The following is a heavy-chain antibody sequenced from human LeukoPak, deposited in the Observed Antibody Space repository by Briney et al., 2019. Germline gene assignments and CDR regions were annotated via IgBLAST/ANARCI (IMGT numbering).Heavy chain of an antibody. CDR2: MPYSGST. CDR3: ARERTMVRGMSWFDP. V-gene: IGHV4-59*12. J-gene: IGHJ5*02. CDR1: GASITSYY. D-gene: IGHD3-10*01. Sequence: SETLSLTCTVSGASITSYYWSWLRQPPGKGLEWIGNMPYSGSTTYNPFLKSRVTISVDTSKNQLSLNLTSVTAADTAVYYCARERTMVRGMSWFDPWGQGTLVTVSS.